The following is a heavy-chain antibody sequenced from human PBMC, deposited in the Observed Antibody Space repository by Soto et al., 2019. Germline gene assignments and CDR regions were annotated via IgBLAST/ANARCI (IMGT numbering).Heavy chain of an antibody. D-gene: IGHD6-25*01. CDR3: ARDRALSSDGMDV. CDR2: IYYSGST. J-gene: IGHJ6*02. V-gene: IGHV4-31*03. Sequence: PSETLSLTCTVCAGSISSGGYYWSWIRQHPGKGLGWIGYIYYSGSTYYNPSLKGRVTISVDTSKNQFSLKLSSVTAADTAVYYCARDRALSSDGMDVWGQGTTVTVSS. CDR1: AGSISSGGYY.